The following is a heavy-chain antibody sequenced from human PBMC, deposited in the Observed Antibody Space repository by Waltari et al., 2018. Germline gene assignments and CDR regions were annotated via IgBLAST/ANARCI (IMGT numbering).Heavy chain of an antibody. V-gene: IGHV4-59*01. CDR2: IYYSGST. Sequence: QVQLQESGPGLVKPPETLSLTCTVSGGSISSYYWSWIRQPPGKGLEWIGYIYYSGSTNYNPSLKSRVTISVDTSKNQFSLKLSSVTAADTAVYYCARERGAYCGSDCFAYYFDYWGQGTLVTVSS. D-gene: IGHD2-21*01. CDR1: GGSISSYY. CDR3: ARERGAYCGSDCFAYYFDY. J-gene: IGHJ4*02.